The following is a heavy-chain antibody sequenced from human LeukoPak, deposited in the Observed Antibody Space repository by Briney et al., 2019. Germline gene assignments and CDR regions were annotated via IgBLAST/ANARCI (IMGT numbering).Heavy chain of an antibody. Sequence: GGSLRLSCAASGITVSSNYMSWVRQAPGKGLEWLSTTYSGDTTYYADSVKGRFTISRDNSTNTVYLQMNNLRAEDTAVYYCAKYTSMVSFDYWGQGTLVTVSS. V-gene: IGHV3-53*01. CDR2: TYSGDTT. CDR1: GITVSSNY. CDR3: AKYTSMVSFDY. J-gene: IGHJ4*02. D-gene: IGHD2-21*01.